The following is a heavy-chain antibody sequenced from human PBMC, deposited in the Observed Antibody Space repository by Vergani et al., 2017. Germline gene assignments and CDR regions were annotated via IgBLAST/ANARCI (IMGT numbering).Heavy chain of an antibody. CDR2: ISASGAPT. Sequence: EVHLLESGGGLVQSGGSLRLSCAASGFTFSNSAVSWVRQAPGRGLPWVSGISASGAPTYYADSVKGRVTISRDNSKNTLYLQMNSMRVEDTAVYYCAGAYGRYDWFDYWGQRTLVTVSS. J-gene: IGHJ4*01. CDR3: AGAYGRYDWFDY. CDR1: GFTFSNSA. V-gene: IGHV3-23*01. D-gene: IGHD1-20*01.